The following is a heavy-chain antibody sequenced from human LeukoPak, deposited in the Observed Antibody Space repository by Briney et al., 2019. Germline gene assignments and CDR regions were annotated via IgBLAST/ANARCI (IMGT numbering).Heavy chain of an antibody. V-gene: IGHV1-8*01. CDR2: MNPNSGNT. CDR1: GYTFINYD. CDR3: AREGFDY. Sequence: ASVKVSCKDSGYTFINYDINWVRQATGQGLEWMGYMNPNSGNTGYAQKFQGRVTITKNTSISTAYMELSSLRSEDTAVYYCAREGFDYWGQGTLVTVSS. J-gene: IGHJ4*02.